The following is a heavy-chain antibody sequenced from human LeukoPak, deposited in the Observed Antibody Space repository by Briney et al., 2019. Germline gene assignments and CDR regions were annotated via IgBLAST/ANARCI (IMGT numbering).Heavy chain of an antibody. CDR2: IKQDGSEK. J-gene: IGHJ4*02. CDR1: GFTFSSYW. V-gene: IGHV3-7*03. D-gene: IGHD6-13*01. CDR3: AKDHLAAAGTFDY. Sequence: RTGGSLRLSCAASGFTFSSYWMSWVRQAPGKGLEWVANIKQDGSEKYYVDSVKGRFTISRDNSKNTLYLQMNSLRAEDTAVYYCAKDHLAAAGTFDYWGQGTLVTVSS.